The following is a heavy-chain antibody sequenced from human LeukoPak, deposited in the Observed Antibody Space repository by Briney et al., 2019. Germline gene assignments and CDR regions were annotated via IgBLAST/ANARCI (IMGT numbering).Heavy chain of an antibody. CDR1: GGSISSSSYY. CDR3: VRDRGRKYQLQYWYFDP. J-gene: IGHJ2*01. D-gene: IGHD2-2*01. Sequence: MPSETLSLTCTVSGGSISSSSYYWGWIRQPPGKGLEWIGYIYYSGSTYYNPSLKSRVTISVDTSKNQFSLKLSSVTAADTAVYYCVRDRGRKYQLQYWYFDPWGRGTLVTVSS. CDR2: IYYSGST. V-gene: IGHV4-31*03.